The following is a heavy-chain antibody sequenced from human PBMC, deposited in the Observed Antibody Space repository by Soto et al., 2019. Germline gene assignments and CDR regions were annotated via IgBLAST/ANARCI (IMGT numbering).Heavy chain of an antibody. J-gene: IGHJ6*02. D-gene: IGHD2-21*02. CDR1: GLSLRTTGVG. Sequence: QVTLKESGPTLVKPTQTLTLTCTVSGLSLRTTGVGVGWVRQPPGKALEWLALLYWDDDKRYSPSLRSRLTIAKDISEKQVVLTMTNMDTVGTATYYCVQSRCGGDCLEIYSSHAYNGLDVWGQGTTVTVSS. CDR2: LYWDDDK. V-gene: IGHV2-5*02. CDR3: VQSRCGGDCLEIYSSHAYNGLDV.